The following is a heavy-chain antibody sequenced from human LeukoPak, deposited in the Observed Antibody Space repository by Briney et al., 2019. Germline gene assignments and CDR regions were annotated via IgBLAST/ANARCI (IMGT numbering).Heavy chain of an antibody. V-gene: IGHV3-11*04. CDR3: ARGSVGAVDY. Sequence: GGSLRLSCAVSGFTFSDHYMSWVRQAPGKGLEWVSYISNSGNGIFYADSVKGRFTISRDNAKNTLYLQMDSLRAEDTAVYYCARGSVGAVDYWGQGTLVTVSS. CDR1: GFTFSDHY. D-gene: IGHD1-26*01. J-gene: IGHJ4*02. CDR2: ISNSGNGI.